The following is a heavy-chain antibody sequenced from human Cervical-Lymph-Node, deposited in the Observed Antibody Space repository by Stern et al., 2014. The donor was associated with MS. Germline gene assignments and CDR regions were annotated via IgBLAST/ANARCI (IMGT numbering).Heavy chain of an antibody. CDR1: GFPFSNHA. CDR3: ARGGAVTTSDYYLDY. Sequence: DQLVEYAGGVVQPGRTLRLSCAASGFPFSNHAMHWGRQAPGQGLEWEALIPYDGSAKKDAEPVMGRFTTTKANSRKQLYLQMNSLRVDDTAVYYCARGGAVTTSDYYLDYWGQGILVTVSS. J-gene: IGHJ4*02. D-gene: IGHD4-17*01. V-gene: IGHV3-30*01. CDR2: IPYDGSAK.